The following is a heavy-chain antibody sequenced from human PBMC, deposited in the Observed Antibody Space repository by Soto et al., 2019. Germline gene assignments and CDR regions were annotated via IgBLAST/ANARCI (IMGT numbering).Heavy chain of an antibody. V-gene: IGHV3-15*01. Sequence: EVQLVESGGGLVKPGESLRLSCAASGFTFSNARMNWVRQAPGKGLEWVGHIRSETDGGTIVYPAPVKGRFIISRDDSRNKLYLQINHLKTGDHALFYWTTAPPRGPDLWGQGTPVTVSS. J-gene: IGHJ1*01. CDR1: GFTFSNAR. CDR2: IRSETDGGTI. CDR3: TTAPPRGPDL.